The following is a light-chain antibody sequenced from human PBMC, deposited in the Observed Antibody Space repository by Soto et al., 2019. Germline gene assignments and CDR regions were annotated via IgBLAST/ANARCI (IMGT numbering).Light chain of an antibody. CDR2: EVS. CDR3: SSYTSSSTLYV. J-gene: IGLJ1*01. CDR1: SSDVGGYNY. Sequence: QSVLTQPASVSGSPGQSITISRTRTSSDVGGYNYVSWYQQHPGKAPKLMIYEVSNLPSGVSNRFSGSKSGNTAYLTISGRQAEVEPDYYCSSYTSSSTLYVFGTGTKVTVL. V-gene: IGLV2-14*01.